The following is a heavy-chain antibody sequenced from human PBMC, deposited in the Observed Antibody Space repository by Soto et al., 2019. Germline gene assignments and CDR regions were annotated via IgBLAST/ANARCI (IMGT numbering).Heavy chain of an antibody. CDR3: ARENRYCSGGSCYAVDP. J-gene: IGHJ5*02. Sequence: QVQLQESGPGLVKPSQTLSLTCTVSGDSISSGDYYWSWIRQPPGKGLEWIAYIYFSGSTYYNPSLKIRVTISVDTSKNQFSLKLNSVTAADTAVYYCARENRYCSGGSCYAVDPWGQGTLVTVSS. CDR2: IYFSGST. CDR1: GDSISSGDYY. V-gene: IGHV4-30-4*01. D-gene: IGHD2-15*01.